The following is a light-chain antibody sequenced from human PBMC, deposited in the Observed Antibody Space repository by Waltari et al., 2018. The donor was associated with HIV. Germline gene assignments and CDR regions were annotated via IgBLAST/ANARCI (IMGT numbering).Light chain of an antibody. CDR3: QSYDASKNWV. Sequence: NFMLTQPHSVSESPGKTVTISCARSSGSLTGNFVQWFQRRPGRAPPTVLYESYFRPSGVPKRFSGSIDRASNSASLTISGLRAEDEADDYCQSYDASKNWVFGGGTKLTVL. V-gene: IGLV6-57*03. CDR1: SGSLTGNF. J-gene: IGLJ3*02. CDR2: ESY.